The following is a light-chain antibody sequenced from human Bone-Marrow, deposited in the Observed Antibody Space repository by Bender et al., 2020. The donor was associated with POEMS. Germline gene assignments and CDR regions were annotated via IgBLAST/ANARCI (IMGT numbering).Light chain of an antibody. CDR2: DDT. J-gene: IGLJ1*01. CDR3: QVWHSDDHLYV. Sequence: SYVLTQPPSVSVAPGRTATVTCGGNNIGSEIVHWYQQKPGQAPVVVVYDDTKRPSGIPERFSGSHSGDTATLTISRVEAGDEADYYCQVWHSDDHLYVFGTGTAVTVL. CDR1: NIGSEI. V-gene: IGLV3-21*03.